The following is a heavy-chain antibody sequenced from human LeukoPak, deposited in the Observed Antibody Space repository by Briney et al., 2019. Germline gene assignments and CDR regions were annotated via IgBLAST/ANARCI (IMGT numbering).Heavy chain of an antibody. CDR3: TRRNKDDSSGYYYD. Sequence: PGGSLRLSCAASGFTFSGSAMHWVRQASGKGLEWVGRIRSKANNYATAYAASVKGRFTISREDSKSTAYLQMNSLKTEDTAVYYCTRRNKDDSSGYYYDWGQGTLVTVSS. V-gene: IGHV3-73*01. D-gene: IGHD3-22*01. CDR1: GFTFSGSA. CDR2: IRSKANNYAT. J-gene: IGHJ4*02.